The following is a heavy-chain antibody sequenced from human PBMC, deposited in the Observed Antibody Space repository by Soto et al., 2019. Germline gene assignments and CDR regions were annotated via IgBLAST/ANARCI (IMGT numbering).Heavy chain of an antibody. CDR1: GYTFTSYG. J-gene: IGHJ4*02. CDR3: ASADCSSTSCYPDYFDY. Sequence: ASVKVSCKASGYTFTSYGSSGVRQAPGQGLEWMGWINACNGNTNYSQKFQGRVTITRDTSASTAYMELSSLRSEDTAVYSCASADCSSTSCYPDYFDYWGQGTLVTVSS. CDR2: INACNGNT. D-gene: IGHD2-2*01. V-gene: IGHV1-18*01.